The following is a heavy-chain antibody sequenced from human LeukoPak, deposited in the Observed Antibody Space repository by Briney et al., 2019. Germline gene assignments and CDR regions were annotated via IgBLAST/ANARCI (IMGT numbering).Heavy chain of an antibody. D-gene: IGHD3-22*01. CDR2: ISYDGSNT. J-gene: IGHJ4*02. CDR3: SVNMGSGYRFDY. CDR1: GFTFSSYG. V-gene: IGHV3-30*03. Sequence: GGSLRLSCAASGFTFSSYGMYWVCQAPGKGLEWVATISYDGSNTYYADSLKGRFTISRDISKNTLYLQMNSLRAEDTAVYYCSVNMGSGYRFDYWGQGTLVTVSS.